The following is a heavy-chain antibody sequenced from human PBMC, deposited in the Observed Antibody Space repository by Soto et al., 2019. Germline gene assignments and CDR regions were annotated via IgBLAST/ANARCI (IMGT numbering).Heavy chain of an antibody. CDR2: IIPMFATT. CDR1: GGTFSTYT. Sequence: QVQLVQSGTEVKKSGSSVKVSCKASGGTFSTYTMSWVRQAPGQGLEWMGGIIPMFATTTYAEKFQGRVTITADESTHTDYMELSSLRYDDTAVYYCTRDLYYFDSSAYYGHNWFDPWGQGTRVTVSS. D-gene: IGHD3-22*01. CDR3: TRDLYYFDSSAYYGHNWFDP. V-gene: IGHV1-69*12. J-gene: IGHJ5*02.